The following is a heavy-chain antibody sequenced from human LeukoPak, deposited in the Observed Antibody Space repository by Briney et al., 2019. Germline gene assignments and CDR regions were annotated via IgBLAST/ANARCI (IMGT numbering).Heavy chain of an antibody. J-gene: IGHJ4*02. D-gene: IGHD2-2*01. CDR3: ARAGLGSSPSLFDY. Sequence: PSETLPLTCTVSGGSISSGGYYWSWIRQPPGKGLEWIGYIYHSGSTYYNPSLKSRVTISVDRSKNQFSLKVSSVTAADTAVYYCARAGLGSSPSLFDYWGQGTLVTVSS. CDR1: GGSISSGGYY. V-gene: IGHV4-30-2*01. CDR2: IYHSGST.